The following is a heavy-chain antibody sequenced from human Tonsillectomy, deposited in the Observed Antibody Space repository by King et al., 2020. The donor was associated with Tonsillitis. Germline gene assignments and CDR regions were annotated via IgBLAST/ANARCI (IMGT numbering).Heavy chain of an antibody. D-gene: IGHD5-24*01. CDR3: AKDLGRRDGPGGWFDH. Sequence: VQLVESGGGLVQPGGSLRLSCPASGFTFSSYAMSWVRQAPGKGLEWVSSISGSGDYTYYADSVKGRFTISRDNSKNTLYLQMNSLRAEDTAVYYCAKDLGRRDGPGGWFDHWGQGTLVTVSS. V-gene: IGHV3-23*04. CDR2: ISGSGDYT. J-gene: IGHJ5*02. CDR1: GFTFSSYA.